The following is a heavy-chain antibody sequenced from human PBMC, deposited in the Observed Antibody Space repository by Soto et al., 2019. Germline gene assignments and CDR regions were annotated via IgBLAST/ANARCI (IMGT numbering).Heavy chain of an antibody. CDR1: GFTFDEYT. V-gene: IGHV3-43*01. CDR3: AKEAAAGIDY. Sequence: GGSLRLSCAASGFTFDEYTMHWVLQAPGKGLEWVSLISWDGGSTYYADSVKGRFTISRDNSKNSLYLQMNSLRTEDTALYYCAKEAAAGIDYWGQGTLVTVSS. D-gene: IGHD6-13*01. CDR2: ISWDGGST. J-gene: IGHJ4*02.